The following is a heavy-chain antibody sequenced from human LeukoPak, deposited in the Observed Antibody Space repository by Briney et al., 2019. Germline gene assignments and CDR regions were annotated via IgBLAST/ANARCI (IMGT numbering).Heavy chain of an antibody. CDR1: GFTIDDYA. Sequence: GGSMRFCWAAAGFTIDDYAMHWVRQARGKGLEWVSGISWNSGSIGYADSVKGRFTISRDNAKNSLYLQMNSLRAEDTALYYCAKGIMGSGWYYFDYWGQGTLVTVSS. D-gene: IGHD6-19*01. V-gene: IGHV3-9*01. CDR2: ISWNSGSI. CDR3: AKGIMGSGWYYFDY. J-gene: IGHJ4*02.